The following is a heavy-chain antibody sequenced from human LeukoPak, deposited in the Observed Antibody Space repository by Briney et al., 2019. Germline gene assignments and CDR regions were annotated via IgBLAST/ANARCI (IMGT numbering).Heavy chain of an antibody. D-gene: IGHD3-16*02. Sequence: SETLSLTCTVSGGSISSYYWSWIRQPPGKGLEWIGYIYYSGSTNYNPSLKSRVTISVDTSKNQFSLKLSSVTAADTAVYYCARHVPYYDYVWGSYRPYYFDYWGQGTLVTVSS. V-gene: IGHV4-59*08. CDR1: GGSISSYY. CDR2: IYYSGST. J-gene: IGHJ4*02. CDR3: ARHVPYYDYVWGSYRPYYFDY.